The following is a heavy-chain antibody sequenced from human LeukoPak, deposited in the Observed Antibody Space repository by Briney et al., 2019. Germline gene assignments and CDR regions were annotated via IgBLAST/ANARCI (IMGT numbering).Heavy chain of an antibody. D-gene: IGHD3-10*01. V-gene: IGHV3-43*02. CDR3: TKDYYYGSGSCDY. J-gene: IGHJ4*02. CDR1: GFTFDDYA. Sequence: GGSLRLSCAASGFTFDDYAIHWVRHAPGKGLEWVSLISGDGGSTYYADSVKGRFTISRDNSKNSLYLQMNSLRPEDTALYYCTKDYYYGSGSCDYWGQGTLVTVSS. CDR2: ISGDGGST.